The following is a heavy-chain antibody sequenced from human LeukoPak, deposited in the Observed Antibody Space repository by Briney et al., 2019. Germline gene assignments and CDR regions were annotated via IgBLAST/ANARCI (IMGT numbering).Heavy chain of an antibody. CDR2: IYYSGST. CDR1: GGSISSSSYY. CDR3: ARQNVDTAMVTDDP. J-gene: IGHJ5*02. Sequence: SETLSLTCTVSGGSISSSSYYWGWIRQPPGKGLEWIGSIYYSGSTYYNPSLKSRVTISVDTSKNQFSLKLSSVTAADTTVYYCARQNVDTAMVTDDPWGQGTLVTVSS. V-gene: IGHV4-39*01. D-gene: IGHD5-18*01.